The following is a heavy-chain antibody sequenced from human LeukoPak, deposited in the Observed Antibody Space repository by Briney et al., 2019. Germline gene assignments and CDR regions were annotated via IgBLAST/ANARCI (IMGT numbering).Heavy chain of an antibody. J-gene: IGHJ4*02. CDR2: ISGSGGST. V-gene: IGHV3-23*01. Sequence: GGSLRLSCAASGFTFSSYAMSWVRQAPGKGLEWVSAISGSGGSTYYADSVKGRFTISRDNSKNTLYLQMNSLRAEDTAVYYCAKGIDRYSSSWAAFDYWGQGTLVTVSS. CDR3: AKGIDRYSSSWAAFDY. D-gene: IGHD6-13*01. CDR1: GFTFSSYA.